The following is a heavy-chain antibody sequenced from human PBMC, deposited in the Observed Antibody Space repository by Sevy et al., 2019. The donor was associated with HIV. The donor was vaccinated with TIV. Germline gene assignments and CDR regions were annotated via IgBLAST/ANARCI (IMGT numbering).Heavy chain of an antibody. Sequence: ASVKVSCKATGYNFINYGISWVRQAPGQGLEWVGGSSPFTGSPNYPQKLQDRVTVTTDTATNTAYMVLRNRRSDDTAVYYCGKCTLWVYDPTNRKCGMDVWGQGTTVTVSS. D-gene: IGHD5-12*01. J-gene: IGHJ6*02. CDR2: SSPFTGSP. V-gene: IGHV1-18*01. CDR1: GYNFINYG. CDR3: GKCTLWVYDPTNRKCGMDV.